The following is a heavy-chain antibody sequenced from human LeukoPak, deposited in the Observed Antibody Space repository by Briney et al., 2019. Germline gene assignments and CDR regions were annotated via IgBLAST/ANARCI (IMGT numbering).Heavy chain of an antibody. D-gene: IGHD5-18*01. Sequence: GASVKVSCKASGYTFTSYDINWVRHATGQGLEWMGWMNPNSGNTGYAQKYQGRGTMTRTTAISTTNMELSILRSEDTSVYYCARGRTAMDYGMDVWGQGTTVAVSS. CDR3: ARGRTAMDYGMDV. V-gene: IGHV1-8*01. CDR1: GYTFTSYD. CDR2: MNPNSGNT. J-gene: IGHJ6*02.